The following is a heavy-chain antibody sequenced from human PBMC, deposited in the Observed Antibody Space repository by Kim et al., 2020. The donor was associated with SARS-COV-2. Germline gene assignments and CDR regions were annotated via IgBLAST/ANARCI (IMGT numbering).Heavy chain of an antibody. CDR3: ARASFDYTGPWGNYFDD. CDR1: GFTFSSYG. V-gene: IGHV3-30*03. CDR2: ISYSGSEK. D-gene: IGHD2-2*02. Sequence: GGSLRLSCVASGFTFSSYGMHWGRKAQGKGLEWVAVISYSGSEKYYADSAKGRFTIFREKSKNNLFLQMQTLSAEETAAYFCARASFDYTGPWGNYFDD. J-gene: IGHJ4*01.